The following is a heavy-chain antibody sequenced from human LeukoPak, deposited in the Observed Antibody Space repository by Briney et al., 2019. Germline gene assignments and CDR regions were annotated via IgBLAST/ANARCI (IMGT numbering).Heavy chain of an antibody. CDR2: INPVGGST. V-gene: IGHV1-46*01. D-gene: IGHD3-22*01. Sequence: ASVKVSGKASGYTFTSYYMHWVRQAPGQGLEWMGIINPVGGSTSYAQKFQGRVTMTRDTSTSTVYMELSSLRSEDTAVYYCARLDTYYYDSSGYYEYFQHWGQGTLVTVSS. J-gene: IGHJ1*01. CDR3: ARLDTYYYDSSGYYEYFQH. CDR1: GYTFTSYY.